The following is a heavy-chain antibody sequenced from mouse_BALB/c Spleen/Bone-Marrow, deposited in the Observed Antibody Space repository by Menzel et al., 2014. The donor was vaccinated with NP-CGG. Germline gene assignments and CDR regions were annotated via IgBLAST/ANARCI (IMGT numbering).Heavy chain of an antibody. Sequence: VQLQQSGAELVRPGTSVKVSCKASGYAFSNYLIEWVKQRPGQGLEWIGVINPGSGDINYNEKFKGKAALTADKSSSTSDDSAVYFCARFIATAYAMDYWGQGTSVTVSS. V-gene: IGHV1-54*01. CDR2: INPGSGDI. CDR3: ARFIATAYAMDY. J-gene: IGHJ4*01. CDR1: GYAFSNYL. D-gene: IGHD1-1*01.